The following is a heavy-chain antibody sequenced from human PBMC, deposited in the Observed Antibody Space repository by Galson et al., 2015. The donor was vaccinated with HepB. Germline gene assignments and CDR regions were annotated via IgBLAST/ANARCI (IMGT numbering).Heavy chain of an antibody. J-gene: IGHJ3*02. CDR2: IYSGGST. D-gene: IGHD3-22*01. Sequence: SLRLSCAASGFTVSSNYMSWVRQAPGKGLEWVSVIYSGGSTYYADSVKGRFTISRDNSKNTLYLQMNSLRAEDTAVYYCARGRYYYDSSGYNHDAFDIWGQGTMVTVSS. V-gene: IGHV3-53*01. CDR1: GFTVSSNY. CDR3: ARGRYYYDSSGYNHDAFDI.